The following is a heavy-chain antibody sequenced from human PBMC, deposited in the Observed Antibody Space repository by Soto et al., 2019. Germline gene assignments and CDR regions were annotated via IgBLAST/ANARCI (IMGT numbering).Heavy chain of an antibody. CDR2: IYYSGRT. CDR3: AGRDCSGTNCYYLHYYYMAV. J-gene: IGHJ6*03. CDR1: GGSFSSYY. D-gene: IGHD2-2*01. Sequence: QVQLQESGPGLVRPSETLSLTCTVSGGSFSSYYWTWIRQSPGKGLEWIGYIYYSGRTDYNPSLGGRFAISIDTSKTQFSVRLISMTAADTAVYYCAGRDCSGTNCYYLHYYYMAVWGKGTTVTVSS. V-gene: IGHV4-59*08.